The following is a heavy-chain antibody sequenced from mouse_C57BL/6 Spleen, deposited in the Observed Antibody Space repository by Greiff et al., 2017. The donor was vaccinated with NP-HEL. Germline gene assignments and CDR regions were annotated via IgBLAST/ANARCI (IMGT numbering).Heavy chain of an antibody. J-gene: IGHJ3*01. CDR2: IDPENGDT. CDR1: GFNIKDDY. D-gene: IGHD2-2*01. Sequence: EVQLQQSGAELVRPGASVKLSCTASGFNIKDDYMHWVKQRPEQGLEWIGWIDPENGDTEYASKFQGKATITADTSSNTAYLQLSSLTSEDTAVYDCTRELLWLRRGDWFAYWGQGTLVTVSA. V-gene: IGHV14-4*01. CDR3: TRELLWLRRGDWFAY.